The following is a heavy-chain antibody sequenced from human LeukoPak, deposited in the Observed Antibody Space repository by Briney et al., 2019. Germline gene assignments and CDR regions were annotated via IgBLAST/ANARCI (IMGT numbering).Heavy chain of an antibody. CDR1: GYTFTSYG. Sequence: ASVKVSCKASGYTFTSYGISWVRQAPGQGLEWMGWIGAYNGNTNYAQKLQGRVTMTTDTSTSTAYMELRSLRSDDTAVYYCAREDWSGYWFDPWGQGTLVTVSS. D-gene: IGHD3-3*01. CDR3: AREDWSGYWFDP. J-gene: IGHJ5*02. CDR2: IGAYNGNT. V-gene: IGHV1-18*01.